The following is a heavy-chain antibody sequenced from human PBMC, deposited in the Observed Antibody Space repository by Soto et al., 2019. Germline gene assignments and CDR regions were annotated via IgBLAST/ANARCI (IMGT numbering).Heavy chain of an antibody. Sequence: GESLKISCKGSGYSFTSYWIGWVRQMPGKGLEWMGIIYPGDSDTRYSPSFQGQVTISADKSISTAYLQWSSLKASDTAMYYCARLLYPDENSGYDLGMDYWGQGTLVTVSS. CDR3: ARLLYPDENSGYDLGMDY. CDR2: IYPGDSDT. J-gene: IGHJ4*02. D-gene: IGHD5-12*01. CDR1: GYSFTSYW. V-gene: IGHV5-51*01.